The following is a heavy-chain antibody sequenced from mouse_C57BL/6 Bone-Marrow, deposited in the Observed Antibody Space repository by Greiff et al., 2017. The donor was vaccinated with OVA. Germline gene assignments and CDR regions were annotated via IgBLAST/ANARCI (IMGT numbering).Heavy chain of an antibody. D-gene: IGHD1-1*01. Sequence: VQLKESGPELVKPGASVKISCKASGYSFTDYNMNWVKQSNGKSLEWIGVINPNYGTNSYNQKFKGKATLTVDQSSSTAYMQLNSLTSEDSAVYYCAFYYGSSYRYFDVWGTGTTVTVSS. J-gene: IGHJ1*03. CDR3: AFYYGSSYRYFDV. CDR1: GYSFTDYN. CDR2: INPNYGTN. V-gene: IGHV1-39*01.